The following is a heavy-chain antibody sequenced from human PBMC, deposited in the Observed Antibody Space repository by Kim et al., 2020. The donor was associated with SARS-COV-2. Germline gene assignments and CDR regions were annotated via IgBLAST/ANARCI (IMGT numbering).Heavy chain of an antibody. J-gene: IGHJ6*02. CDR1: GGTFSSYA. CDR2: IIPIFGTA. CDR3: ARDGPRRDGMDV. V-gene: IGHV1-69*13. Sequence: SVKVSCKASGGTFSSYAISWVRQAPGQGLEWMGGIIPIFGTANYAQKFQGRVTITADESTSTAYMELSSLRSEDTAVYYCARDGPRRDGMDVWGQGTTVTVSS.